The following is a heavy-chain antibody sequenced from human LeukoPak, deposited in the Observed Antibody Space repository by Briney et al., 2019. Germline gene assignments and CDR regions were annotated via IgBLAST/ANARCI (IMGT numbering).Heavy chain of an antibody. Sequence: QPGGSLRLSCAASGFTFSSYGMHWVRQAPGKGLEWVAVIWYDGSNKYYADSVKGRFTISRDNSKNTLYLQMNSLRAEDTAVYYCARDYDFWSGLYGMDVWGQGTTVTVSS. CDR2: IWYDGSNK. D-gene: IGHD3-3*01. J-gene: IGHJ6*02. CDR1: GFTFSSYG. V-gene: IGHV3-33*01. CDR3: ARDYDFWSGLYGMDV.